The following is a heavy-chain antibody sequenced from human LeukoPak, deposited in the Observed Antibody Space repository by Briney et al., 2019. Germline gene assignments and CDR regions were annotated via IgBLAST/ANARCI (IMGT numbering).Heavy chain of an antibody. D-gene: IGHD3-22*01. V-gene: IGHV1-18*01. J-gene: IGHJ4*02. CDR2: ISAYNGNT. CDR1: GYTFTSYG. CDR3: AWGATYYYDSSGYYQCDY. Sequence: ASVKVSCKASGYTFTSYGISWVRQAPGQGLEWMGWISAYNGNTNYAQKLQGRVTMTTDTSTSTAYMELRSLRSDDTAVYYCAWGATYYYDSSGYYQCDYWGQGTLVTVSS.